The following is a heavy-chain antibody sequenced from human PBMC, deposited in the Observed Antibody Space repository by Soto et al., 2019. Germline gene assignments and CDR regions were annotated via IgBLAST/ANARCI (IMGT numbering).Heavy chain of an antibody. Sequence: PSETLSLTCTVSGGSISSYYWSWIRQPPGKGLEWIGYIHYSGSTNYNPSLKSRVTISVDTSKNQFSLKLSSVTAADTAVYYCARDVRFDPWGQGTLVTVSS. CDR2: IHYSGST. V-gene: IGHV4-59*01. J-gene: IGHJ5*02. CDR1: GGSISSYY. CDR3: ARDVRFDP.